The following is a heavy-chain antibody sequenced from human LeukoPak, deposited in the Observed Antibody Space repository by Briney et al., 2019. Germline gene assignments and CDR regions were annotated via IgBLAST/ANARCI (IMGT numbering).Heavy chain of an antibody. CDR1: GFTFGDYW. V-gene: IGHV3-74*01. CDR2: ISFDGST. CDR3: AKGRVYSGSHLPQE. J-gene: IGHJ4*02. D-gene: IGHD1-26*01. Sequence: GGSLRLSCAASGFTFGDYWMHWVRQAPGKGLGWVSCISFDGSTTYADSVKGRFTISRDNAKNTLYLQMNSLRAEDTAVYYCAKGRVYSGSHLPQEWGQGTLVTVSS.